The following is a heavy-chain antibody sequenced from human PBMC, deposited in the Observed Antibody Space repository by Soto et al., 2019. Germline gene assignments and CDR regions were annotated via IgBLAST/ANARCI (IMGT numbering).Heavy chain of an antibody. CDR3: ASLVGATTLYGFDY. CDR1: GFTFSSYA. J-gene: IGHJ4*02. V-gene: IGHV3-30-3*01. Sequence: GGSLRLSCAASGFTFSSYAMHWVRQAPGKGLEWVAVISYDGSNKYYADSVKGRFTISRDNSKNTLYLQMNSLRAEDTAVYYCASLVGATTLYGFDYWGQGTLVNVFS. CDR2: ISYDGSNK. D-gene: IGHD1-26*01.